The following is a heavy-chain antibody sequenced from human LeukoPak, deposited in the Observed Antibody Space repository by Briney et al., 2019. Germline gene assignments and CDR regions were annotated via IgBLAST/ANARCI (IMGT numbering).Heavy chain of an antibody. CDR2: INHSGST. J-gene: IGHJ4*02. V-gene: IGHV4-34*01. CDR1: GFTFSTYA. Sequence: PGASLRLSCAASGFTFSTYAMTWVRQAPGKGLEWIGEINHSGSTNYNPSLKSRVTISVDASKNQFSLKLSSVTAADTAVYYCARPSGYDFEYFDYWGQGTLVTVSS. CDR3: ARPSGYDFEYFDY. D-gene: IGHD5-12*01.